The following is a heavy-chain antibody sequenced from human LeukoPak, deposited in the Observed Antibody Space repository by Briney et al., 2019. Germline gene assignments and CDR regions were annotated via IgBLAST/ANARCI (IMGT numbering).Heavy chain of an antibody. D-gene: IGHD2-2*01. CDR2: MSYDGSNK. J-gene: IGHJ6*03. CDR1: GFTFSSYA. CDR3: ARGVGVVVPAAIGRAMDV. Sequence: SGGSLRLSCAAPGFTFSSYAMHWVRQAPGKGLEWVAVMSYDGSNKYYADSVKGRFTISRDNSKNTLYLQMNSLRAEDTAVYYCARGVGVVVPAAIGRAMDVWGKGTTVTVSS. V-gene: IGHV3-30*04.